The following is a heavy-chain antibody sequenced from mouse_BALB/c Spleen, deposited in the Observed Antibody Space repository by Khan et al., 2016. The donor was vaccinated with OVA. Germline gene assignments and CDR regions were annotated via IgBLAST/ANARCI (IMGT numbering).Heavy chain of an antibody. CDR1: GYSFTGYY. D-gene: IGHD1-1*01. V-gene: IGHV1-26*01. CDR2: VNPNNGGT. J-gene: IGHJ1*01. CDR3: AIYHGYFDV. Sequence: VQLQQSGPDLVKPGASMKISCKASGYSFTGYYIHWVKQSHGKSLEWIGRVNPNNGGTSYNQKFKGKAILTVDKSSNTAYMELRSRTSEDSAVYSCAIYHGYFDVWGAGTTVTVSS.